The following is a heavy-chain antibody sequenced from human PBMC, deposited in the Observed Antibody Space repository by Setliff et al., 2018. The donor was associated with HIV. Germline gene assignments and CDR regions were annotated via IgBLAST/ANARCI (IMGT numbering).Heavy chain of an antibody. Sequence: TSETLSLTCSVSGGSINSHYWSWIRQTPGEGLEWIGYVYYNGNTNNNPSLRSRVTMSVDTSKNQFSLKLRSVTAADTAVYYCARDAPYCSSHSCSVRLFDYWGQGTLVTVSS. CDR3: ARDAPYCSSHSCSVRLFDY. CDR2: VYYNGNT. CDR1: GGSINSHY. V-gene: IGHV4-59*11. D-gene: IGHD2-2*01. J-gene: IGHJ4*02.